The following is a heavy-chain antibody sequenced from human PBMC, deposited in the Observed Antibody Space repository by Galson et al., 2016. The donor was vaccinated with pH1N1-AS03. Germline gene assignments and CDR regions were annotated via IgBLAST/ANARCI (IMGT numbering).Heavy chain of an antibody. CDR3: AKDSSSNEQGY. V-gene: IGHV3-7*01. CDR1: GFTFSRSW. CDR2: INRDGSQK. D-gene: IGHD6-6*01. Sequence: SLRLSCAASGFTFSRSWMSWVRQAPGKGLEWVANINRDGSQKNYVDSVKGRFTTSRDNAKSSLNLQMNSLSAEDTAIYYCAKDSSSNEQGYWGPGTLVTVSS. J-gene: IGHJ4*02.